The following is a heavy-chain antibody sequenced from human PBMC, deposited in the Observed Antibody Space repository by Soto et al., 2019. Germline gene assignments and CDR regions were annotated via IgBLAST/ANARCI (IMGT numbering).Heavy chain of an antibody. CDR3: ARGKQWLVRLDDAFDI. Sequence: GGSLRLSCAASGFTFSDYYMSWIRQAPGKGLEWVSYISSSGSTIYYADSVKGRFTISRDNAKNSLYLQMNSLRAEDTAVYYCARGKQWLVRLDDAFDIWGQGTMVTVSS. V-gene: IGHV3-11*01. CDR1: GFTFSDYY. D-gene: IGHD6-19*01. J-gene: IGHJ3*02. CDR2: ISSSGSTI.